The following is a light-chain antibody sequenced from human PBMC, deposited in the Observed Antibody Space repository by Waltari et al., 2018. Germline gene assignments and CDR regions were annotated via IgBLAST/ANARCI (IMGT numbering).Light chain of an antibody. Sequence: SYELTQPPSVSVSPGQTARITCSGDALPNQYTYWYQQKPGQAPVLVIYKDSERPSGIPERFSGYSSGTTVTLTISGVQAEDEADYYCQSANSSGTSYVFGTGTKVTVL. J-gene: IGLJ1*01. CDR1: ALPNQY. V-gene: IGLV3-25*03. CDR2: KDS. CDR3: QSANSSGTSYV.